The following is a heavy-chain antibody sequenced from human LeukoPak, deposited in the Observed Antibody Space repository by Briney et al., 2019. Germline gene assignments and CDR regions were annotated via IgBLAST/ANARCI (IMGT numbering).Heavy chain of an antibody. CDR1: GFTFSSYE. D-gene: IGHD3-10*01. J-gene: IGHJ5*02. CDR3: ARDNYYGSGEDWFDP. Sequence: PGGSLRLSCAASGFTFSSYEMNWVRQAPGKGLEWVSYISSSGSTIYYADSVKGRFTISRDNAKNSLYLQMNSLRAKDTAVYYCARDNYYGSGEDWFDPWGQGTLVTVSS. CDR2: ISSSGSTI. V-gene: IGHV3-48*03.